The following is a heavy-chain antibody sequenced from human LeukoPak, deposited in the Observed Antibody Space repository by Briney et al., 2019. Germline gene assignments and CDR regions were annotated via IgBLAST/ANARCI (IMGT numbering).Heavy chain of an antibody. D-gene: IGHD3-9*01. CDR1: GFTFSSYA. CDR2: ISGSGGST. J-gene: IGHJ4*02. CDR3: AKGTERYFDWTLFDY. Sequence: GGSLRLSCAASGFTFSSYAMSWVRQAPGKGLEWVSAISGSGGSTYYADSVKGRFTISRDNSKNTLYLQMNSLRAEDTAVYYCAKGTERYFDWTLFDYWGQGTLVTVSS. V-gene: IGHV3-23*01.